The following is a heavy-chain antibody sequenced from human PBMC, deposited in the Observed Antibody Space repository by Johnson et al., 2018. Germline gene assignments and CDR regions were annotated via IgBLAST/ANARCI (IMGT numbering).Heavy chain of an antibody. V-gene: IGHV3-30-3*01. Sequence: VQLVESGGRVVQPGRSLRLSCSASGFTFSSYAMHWVRQAPGKGLEWVAVISDDGSNKFYAESVKGRFTISRDNSKYTVYLQMHSLKAEDTAVFYWARAQGGDYLAEDFQQWGQGTLVTVSS. J-gene: IGHJ1*01. CDR1: GFTFSSYA. CDR2: ISDDGSNK. D-gene: IGHD4-17*01. CDR3: ARAQGGDYLAEDFQQ.